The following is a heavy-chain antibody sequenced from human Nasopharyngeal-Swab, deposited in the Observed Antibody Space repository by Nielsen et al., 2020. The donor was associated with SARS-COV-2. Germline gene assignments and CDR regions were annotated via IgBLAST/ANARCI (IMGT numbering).Heavy chain of an antibody. Sequence: GESLKISCAASGFTFSSYWMHWVRQAPGKGLVWVSRINSDGSSTSYADSVKGRFTISRDNAKNSLYLQMNSLRAEDTAVYYCARPYYAAARSAFDYWGQGTLVTVSS. J-gene: IGHJ4*02. CDR2: INSDGSST. CDR1: GFTFSSYW. D-gene: IGHD6-6*01. V-gene: IGHV3-74*01. CDR3: ARPYYAAARSAFDY.